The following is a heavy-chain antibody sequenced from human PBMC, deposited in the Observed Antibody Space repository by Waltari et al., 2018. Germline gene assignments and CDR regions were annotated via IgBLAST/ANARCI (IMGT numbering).Heavy chain of an antibody. J-gene: IGHJ6*02. CDR1: GGTFSSYA. CDR2: IIPIFGTE. V-gene: IGHV1-69*05. CDR3: AQGVAAMDYYYGMDV. D-gene: IGHD2-15*01. Sequence: QVQLVQSGAEVQKPGSSVTVSCKASGGTFSSYAISWVRQATGQGLEWMGGIIPIFGTENYAQKFQGRVTITTDESTSTAYMELSSLRSEDTAVYYCAQGVAAMDYYYGMDVWGQGTTVTVSS.